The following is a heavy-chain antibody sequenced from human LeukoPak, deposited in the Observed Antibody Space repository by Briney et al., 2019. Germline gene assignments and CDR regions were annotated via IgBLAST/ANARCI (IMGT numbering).Heavy chain of an antibody. V-gene: IGHV4-61*01. D-gene: IGHD1-1*01. CDR1: GGSVSSGSYY. CDR2: IYYSGST. J-gene: IGHJ3*02. Sequence: SETLSLTCTVSGGSVSSGSYYWSWIRQPPGKGLEWIGYIYYSGSTNYNPSLKSRVTISVDTSKNQFSLKLSSVTAADTAVYYCARDRLTTDAFDIWGQGTMVIVSS. CDR3: ARDRLTTDAFDI.